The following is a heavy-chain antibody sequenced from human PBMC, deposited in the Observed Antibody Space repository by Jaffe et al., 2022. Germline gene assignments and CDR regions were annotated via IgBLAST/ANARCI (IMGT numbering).Heavy chain of an antibody. CDR2: IYHSGST. Sequence: QVQLQESGPGLVKPSETLSLTCAVSGYSISSGYYWGWIRQPPGKGLEWIGSIYHSGSTYYNPSLKSRVTISVDTSKNQFSLKLSSVTAADTAVYYCARDRRYGGAFDIWGQGTMVTVSS. V-gene: IGHV4-38-2*02. J-gene: IGHJ3*02. CDR3: ARDRRYGGAFDI. CDR1: GYSISSGYY. D-gene: IGHD3-16*01.